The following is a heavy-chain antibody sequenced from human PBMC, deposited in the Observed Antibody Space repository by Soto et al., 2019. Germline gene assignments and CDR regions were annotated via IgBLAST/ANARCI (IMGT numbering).Heavy chain of an antibody. Sequence: ASVKVSCKASGYTFTSYAMHWVRQAPGQRLEWMGWINAGNGNTKYSQKFQGRVTITRDTSASTAYMELSSLRSEDTAVYYCARSYYDSSGFSNDAFDIWGQGTMVTVSS. D-gene: IGHD3-22*01. CDR3: ARSYYDSSGFSNDAFDI. J-gene: IGHJ3*02. V-gene: IGHV1-3*01. CDR2: INAGNGNT. CDR1: GYTFTSYA.